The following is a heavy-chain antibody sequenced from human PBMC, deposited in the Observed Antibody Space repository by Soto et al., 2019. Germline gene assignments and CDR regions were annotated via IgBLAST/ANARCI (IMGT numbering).Heavy chain of an antibody. CDR3: ARGRNARYDYGDYVTDY. D-gene: IGHD4-17*01. CDR1: GGSISSYY. J-gene: IGHJ4*02. CDR2: IYYSGST. Sequence: SETLSLTCTVSGGSISSYYWSWIRQPPGKGLEWIGYIYYSGSTNYNPSLKSRVTISVDTSKNQFSLKLSSVTAADTAVYYCARGRNARYDYGDYVTDYWGQGTLVTVSS. V-gene: IGHV4-59*01.